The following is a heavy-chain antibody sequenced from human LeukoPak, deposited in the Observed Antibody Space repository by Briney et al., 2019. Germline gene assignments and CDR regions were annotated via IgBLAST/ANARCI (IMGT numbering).Heavy chain of an antibody. CDR1: GFTFSSYE. J-gene: IGHJ4*02. D-gene: IGHD1-26*01. CDR3: VVHSATSFY. Sequence: GGSHTPLYATSGFTFSSYEMNWVRQAPGKGLEWISYITTSGSSTYYADSVKGRFTISRDNGKTALSLQMNSLRAEDTAVYYCVVHSATSFYWGQGTLVTVSS. V-gene: IGHV3-48*03. CDR2: ITTSGSST.